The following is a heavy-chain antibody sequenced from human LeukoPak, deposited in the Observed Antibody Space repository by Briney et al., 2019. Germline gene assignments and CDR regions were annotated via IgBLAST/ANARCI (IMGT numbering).Heavy chain of an antibody. Sequence: GGSLRLSCTASGFPFDDYGMSWVRQAPGKGLEWVSYISSSSSTIYYADSVKGRFTISRDNAKNSLYLQMNSLRAEDTAVYYCARDRGYGGDCGRNDYWGQGTLVTVSS. CDR2: ISSSSSTI. V-gene: IGHV3-48*01. D-gene: IGHD2-21*02. CDR1: GFPFDDYG. J-gene: IGHJ4*02. CDR3: ARDRGYGGDCGRNDY.